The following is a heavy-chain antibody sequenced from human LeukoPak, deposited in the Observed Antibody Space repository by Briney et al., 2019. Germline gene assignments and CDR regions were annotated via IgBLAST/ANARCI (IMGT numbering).Heavy chain of an antibody. CDR3: AEIHRGSLGAGYGDAFDI. CDR1: GYTFTSYG. Sequence: SVKVSCKASGYTFTSYGISWVRQAPGQGLEWMGRIIPILGIANYAQKFQGRVTITADKSTSTAYMELSSLRSEDTAVYYCAEIHRGSLGAGYGDAFDIWGQGTMVTVSS. CDR2: IIPILGIA. D-gene: IGHD1-26*01. V-gene: IGHV1-69*04. J-gene: IGHJ3*02.